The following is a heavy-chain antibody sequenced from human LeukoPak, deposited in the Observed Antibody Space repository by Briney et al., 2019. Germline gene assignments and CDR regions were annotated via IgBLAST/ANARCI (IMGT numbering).Heavy chain of an antibody. CDR3: TRALGRQQLVGVDY. D-gene: IGHD6-13*01. Sequence: GGSLRLSCAASGFTFSSYAMSWFRQAPGKGLEWVGFIRSKAYGGTTEYAASVKGRFTISRDDSKSIAYLQMNSLKTEDTAVYYCTRALGRQQLVGVDYWGQGTLVTVSS. J-gene: IGHJ4*02. CDR1: GFTFSSYA. V-gene: IGHV3-49*03. CDR2: IRSKAYGGTT.